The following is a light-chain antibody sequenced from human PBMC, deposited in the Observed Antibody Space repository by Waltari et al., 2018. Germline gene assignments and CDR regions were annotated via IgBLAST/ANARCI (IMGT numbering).Light chain of an antibody. CDR3: TSRDSSGNHWV. J-gene: IGLJ3*02. V-gene: IGLV3-19*01. CDR2: GKN. CDR1: SLRSYY. Sequence: SSELTQDPAVSVALGQTVRITCQGDSLRSYYASWYQQKPGQAPVLVIYGKNNRPSGIPDRSSGSSSGNTASLTITGAQAEDEADYYCTSRDSSGNHWVFGGGTKLTVL.